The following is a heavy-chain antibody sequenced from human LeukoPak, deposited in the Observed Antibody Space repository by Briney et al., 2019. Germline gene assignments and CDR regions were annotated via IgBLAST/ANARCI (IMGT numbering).Heavy chain of an antibody. J-gene: IGHJ6*02. Sequence: PGGSLRLSCAASGFTFSSYAMHWVRQAPGKGLEWVAVISYDGSNKYYADSVKGRFTISRDNSKNTLYLQMNSLRAEDTAVYYCASTSAVGATVYYYYGMDVWGQGTTVTVSS. CDR1: GFTFSSYA. V-gene: IGHV3-30*04. CDR2: ISYDGSNK. CDR3: ASTSAVGATVYYYYGMDV. D-gene: IGHD1-26*01.